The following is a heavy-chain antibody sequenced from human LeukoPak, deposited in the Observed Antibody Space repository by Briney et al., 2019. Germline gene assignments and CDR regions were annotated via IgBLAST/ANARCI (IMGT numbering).Heavy chain of an antibody. J-gene: IGHJ4*02. CDR2: INNNGVST. CDR1: GLTFSSDS. CDR3: AKDSFSTR. V-gene: IGHV3-23*01. Sequence: GGSLRLSCAASGLTFSSDSMTWVRQAPGKGLEWVSTINNNGVSTFYADPVRGRFTISRDNSKNTLYLHMNSLSAEDTAVYYCAKDSFSTRWGQGTLVTVSS. D-gene: IGHD2-2*01.